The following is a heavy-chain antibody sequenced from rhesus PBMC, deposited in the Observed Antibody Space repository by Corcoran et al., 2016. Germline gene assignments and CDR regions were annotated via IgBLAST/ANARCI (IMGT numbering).Heavy chain of an antibody. J-gene: IGHJ2*01. CDR1: GGSISDHYF. Sequence: QVQLQESGPGLVKTSETLSLTCAVYGGSISDHYFWSWIRQPPGKGLEGIVHIYGGSGSPYYNPSLKSRVTVSKDTSKNQFSLNLTSVTAADTAVYYCARRRRPASQWELHPLDSWGPGTPITISS. V-gene: IGHV4-143*01. CDR2: IYGGSGSP. D-gene: IGHD1-44*02. CDR3: ARRRRPASQWELHPLDS.